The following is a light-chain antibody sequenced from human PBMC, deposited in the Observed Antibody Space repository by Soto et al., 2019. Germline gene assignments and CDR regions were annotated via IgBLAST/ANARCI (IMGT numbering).Light chain of an antibody. Sequence: EIVLTQSPGTLSLSPGESATLSCRASQPISSNYLAWYQQKPGQAPRLLIYGSSTRATGIPDRFSGSGSGTDVTLTISRLEPEDFALYYCQQYGSSPWTFGQGTRVAIK. CDR2: GSS. CDR1: QPISSNY. CDR3: QQYGSSPWT. J-gene: IGKJ1*01. V-gene: IGKV3-20*01.